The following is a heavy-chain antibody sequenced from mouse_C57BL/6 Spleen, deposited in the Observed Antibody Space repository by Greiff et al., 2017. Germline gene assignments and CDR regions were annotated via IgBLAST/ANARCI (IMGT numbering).Heavy chain of an antibody. CDR2: IDPSDSYT. V-gene: IGHV1-50*01. D-gene: IGHD3-2*02. Sequence: QVQLQQPGAELVKPGASVKLSCKASGYTFTSYWMQWVKQRPGQGLEWIGEIDPSDSYTNYNQKFKGKATLTVDPSSSTAYMQLSSLTSEDSAVYYCARSLAQAYYYAMDYWGQGTSVTVSS. CDR1: GYTFTSYW. CDR3: ARSLAQAYYYAMDY. J-gene: IGHJ4*01.